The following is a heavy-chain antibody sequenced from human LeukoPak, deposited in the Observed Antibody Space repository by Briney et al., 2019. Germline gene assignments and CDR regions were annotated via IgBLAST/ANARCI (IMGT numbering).Heavy chain of an antibody. D-gene: IGHD6-13*01. Sequence: ASVKVSCKASGYTFTGYYLHWVRQAPGQGLEWMGWINPNSGGTNYAQKLQGRVTMTTDTSTSTAYMELRSLRSDDTAVYYCARDVAAAGKGTADYWGQGTLVTVSS. CDR2: INPNSGGT. V-gene: IGHV1-2*02. CDR1: GYTFTGYY. J-gene: IGHJ4*02. CDR3: ARDVAAAGKGTADY.